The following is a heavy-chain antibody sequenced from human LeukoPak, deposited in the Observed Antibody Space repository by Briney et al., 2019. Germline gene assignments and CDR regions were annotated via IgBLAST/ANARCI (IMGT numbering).Heavy chain of an antibody. CDR3: ARGVTLIVVVIHDWYFDL. V-gene: IGHV4-39*01. Sequence: SETLSLTCTVSGGSISSSSYYWGWIRQPPGKGLMWIGSIYYSGSTSYNPSLKSRVTISVDTSKNQFSLKLSSVTAADTAVYYCARGVTLIVVVIHDWYFDLWGRGTVFTVSS. CDR1: GGSISSSSYY. D-gene: IGHD3-22*01. CDR2: IYYSGST. J-gene: IGHJ2*01.